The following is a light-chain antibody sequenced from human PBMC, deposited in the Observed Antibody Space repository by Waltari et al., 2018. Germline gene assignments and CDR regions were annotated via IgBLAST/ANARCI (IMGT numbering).Light chain of an antibody. V-gene: IGLV3-9*01. CDR2: RDT. CDR1: NLGANI. Sequence: SFEVTQPRSVSVAPGQTARITCGANNLGANIVHWYQQRPGQAPVLVIYRDTCRASGIAERFSGSNSGDMATLSISGAQAGDEGDYYCQVWDSSTEVVFGGGTKLTVL. J-gene: IGLJ2*01. CDR3: QVWDSSTEVV.